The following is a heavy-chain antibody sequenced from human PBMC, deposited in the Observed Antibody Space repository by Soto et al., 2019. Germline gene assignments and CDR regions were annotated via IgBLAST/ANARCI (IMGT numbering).Heavy chain of an antibody. CDR1: GSRFSNYV. D-gene: IGHD3-16*01. J-gene: IGHJ3*01. CDR2: IIPIFNTT. CDR3: ARRLDDRADEGFDV. Sequence: QVQLVQSGAEVKTPGSSLKVSCTVSGSRFSNYVISWVRQAPGHGLEWLGRIIPIFNTTQYAQKFQGRVTITAEESTSTTYMELSSLRAEDTAVYYCARRLDDRADEGFDVWGEGTAVTVSA. V-gene: IGHV1-69*01.